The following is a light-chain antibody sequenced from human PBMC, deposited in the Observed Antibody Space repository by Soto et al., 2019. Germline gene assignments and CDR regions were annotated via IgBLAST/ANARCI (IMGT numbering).Light chain of an antibody. J-gene: IGKJ3*01. Sequence: EILMTQSPATLSVSPGEGATLSCRANQSVNTNLAWYQQKPGQAPRLLIYGASTRATGIPARFSGSGSGTDFTLTISSLQSEDFAVYYCQRYSDWPLFAFGPGTRVDIK. CDR2: GAS. V-gene: IGKV3D-15*01. CDR1: QSVNTN. CDR3: QRYSDWPLFA.